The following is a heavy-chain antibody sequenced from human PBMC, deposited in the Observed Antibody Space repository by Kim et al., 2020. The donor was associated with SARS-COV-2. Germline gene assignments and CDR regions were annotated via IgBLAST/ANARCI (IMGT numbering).Heavy chain of an antibody. D-gene: IGHD3-3*01. J-gene: IGHJ4*02. CDR1: GFTFSSYE. Sequence: GGSLRLSCAASGFTFSSYEMNWVRQAPGRGLEWVSYISSSGSTIYYADSVKGRFTISRDNAKNSLYLQMNSLRAEDTAVYYCARDRFGDTDYWGQGTLVTVSS. V-gene: IGHV3-48*03. CDR2: ISSSGSTI. CDR3: ARDRFGDTDY.